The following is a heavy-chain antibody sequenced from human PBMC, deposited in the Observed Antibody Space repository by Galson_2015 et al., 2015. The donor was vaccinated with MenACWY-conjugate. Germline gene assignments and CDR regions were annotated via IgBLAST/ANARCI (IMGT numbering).Heavy chain of an antibody. V-gene: IGHV4-39*07. CDR2: VSYSGKA. Sequence: SETLSLTCAVSGGSITTSRYHWAWIRQTPGKGLEWIGTVSYSGKAYYNPSLKRRVSISIDTSTSQFSLRIFSMTAADTAVYYCARDRSNDDYWSGFPGYYFDHWGQGNLATVSS. CDR3: ARDRSNDDYWSGFPGYYFDH. CDR1: GGSITTSRYH. J-gene: IGHJ4*02. D-gene: IGHD3-3*01.